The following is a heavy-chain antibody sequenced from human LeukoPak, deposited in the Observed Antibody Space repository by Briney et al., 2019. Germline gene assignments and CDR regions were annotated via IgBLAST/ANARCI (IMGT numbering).Heavy chain of an antibody. D-gene: IGHD3-22*01. V-gene: IGHV1-24*01. CDR3: ATRFNYDSSGPCDY. J-gene: IGHJ4*02. CDR2: FDPEDGET. Sequence: ASVKVSCKVSGYTLTELSMHWVRQAPGKGLEWMGGFDPEDGETIYAQKFQGRVTMTEDTSTDTAYMELSSLRSEDTAVYYCATRFNYDSSGPCDYWGQGTLVTVSS. CDR1: GYTLTELS.